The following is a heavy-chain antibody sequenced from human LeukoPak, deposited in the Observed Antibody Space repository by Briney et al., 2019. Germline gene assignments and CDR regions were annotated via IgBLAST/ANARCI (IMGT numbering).Heavy chain of an antibody. CDR2: ISVSGGST. D-gene: IGHD5-18*01. J-gene: IGHJ4*02. CDR3: AKGRGTNTAMVYDY. Sequence: GGSLRLSFAASGFTFSSYAMSWVRQAPRKGLEWVSAISVSGGSTYYADSVKGRFTISRDNYTNTLYLQMNSLRAEDTAVYYCAKGRGTNTAMVYDYWGQGTLVTVSS. V-gene: IGHV3-23*01. CDR1: GFTFSSYA.